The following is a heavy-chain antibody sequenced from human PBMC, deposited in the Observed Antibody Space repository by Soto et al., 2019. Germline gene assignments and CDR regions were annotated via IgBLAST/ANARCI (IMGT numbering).Heavy chain of an antibody. D-gene: IGHD2-8*01. CDR2: IYYSGST. J-gene: IGHJ4*02. CDR1: GGSIGSYD. Sequence: SETLCHTCTVSGGSIGSYDWSWIMQPPGKGLEWIGYIYYSGSTNYNPSLKSRVTISVDTSKNQFSLKLSSVTAADTAVYYYASICTNGVCPDYWGQGTLVTVSS. V-gene: IGHV4-59*01. CDR3: ASICTNGVCPDY.